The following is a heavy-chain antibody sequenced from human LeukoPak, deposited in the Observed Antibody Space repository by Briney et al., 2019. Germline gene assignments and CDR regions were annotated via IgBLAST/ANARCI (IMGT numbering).Heavy chain of an antibody. CDR2: IRGSDNST. D-gene: IGHD3-22*01. V-gene: IGHV3-23*01. Sequence: HPGGSLRLSCATSGFTFSSFAMNWVRQAPGKGLEWVSGIRGSDNSTYYADSVKGRFTISRDNSKNTLYLQMNSLRAKDTAVYYCAKDRTSAYFSVFDFWGQGTLVTVSS. CDR3: AKDRTSAYFSVFDF. J-gene: IGHJ4*02. CDR1: GFTFSSFA.